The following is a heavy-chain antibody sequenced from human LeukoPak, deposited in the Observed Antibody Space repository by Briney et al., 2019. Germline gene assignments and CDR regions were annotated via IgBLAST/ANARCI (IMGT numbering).Heavy chain of an antibody. CDR2: IYYSAST. V-gene: IGHV4-59*11. D-gene: IGHD4-17*01. CDR3: ARDTVTTMGTFDY. J-gene: IGHJ4*02. Sequence: SETLSLTCTVSGGSISSHYWSWIRQPPGKGLEWIGNIYYSASTNYNPSLKSRVTISVDTSNNQFSLKLSTVTAADTAVYYCARDTVTTMGTFDYWGQGTLVTVSS. CDR1: GGSISSHY.